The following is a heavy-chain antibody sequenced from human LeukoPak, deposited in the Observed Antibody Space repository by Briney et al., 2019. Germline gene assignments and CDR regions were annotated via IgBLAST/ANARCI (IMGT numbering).Heavy chain of an antibody. Sequence: GGSLRLSCAASGFTFSSYSMNWVRQAPGKGLEWVSSISSSSSYIYYADSVKGRFTISRDNAKNSLYLQMNSLRAEDTAVYYCARDQGVTASNFEYWGQGTLVTVSS. J-gene: IGHJ4*02. CDR3: ARDQGVTASNFEY. V-gene: IGHV3-21*01. CDR1: GFTFSSYS. CDR2: ISSSSSYI. D-gene: IGHD2-21*02.